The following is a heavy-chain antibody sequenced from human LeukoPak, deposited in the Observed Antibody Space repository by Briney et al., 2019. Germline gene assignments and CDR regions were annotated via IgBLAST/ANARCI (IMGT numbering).Heavy chain of an antibody. Sequence: ASVKVSCKASGYTFTSYYMHWVRQAPGQGLEWMGIINPSGGSTSYAQKFQGRVTMTRDTSTSTVYMELSSLRSEDTAVYHCARDQLAVAGTGYFDYWGQGTLVTVSS. CDR3: ARDQLAVAGTGYFDY. D-gene: IGHD6-19*01. CDR2: INPSGGST. J-gene: IGHJ4*02. V-gene: IGHV1-46*01. CDR1: GYTFTSYY.